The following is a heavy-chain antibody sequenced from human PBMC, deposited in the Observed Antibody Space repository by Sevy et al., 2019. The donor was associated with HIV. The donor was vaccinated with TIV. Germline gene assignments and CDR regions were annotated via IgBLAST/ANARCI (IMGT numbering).Heavy chain of an antibody. CDR2: ISGSGSGT. V-gene: IGHV3-23*01. CDR3: AKGFGSGTGGWYFDH. J-gene: IGHJ4*02. Sequence: GGSLRLSCAASGFIFRTSAMNWVRQAPGKGLEWVSSISGSGSGTYHADSVKGRITISRDNSKNTVYLQMNNLRVEDMAIYYCAKGFGSGTGGWYFDHWGQGTLVTVSS. D-gene: IGHD3-10*01. CDR1: GFIFRTSA.